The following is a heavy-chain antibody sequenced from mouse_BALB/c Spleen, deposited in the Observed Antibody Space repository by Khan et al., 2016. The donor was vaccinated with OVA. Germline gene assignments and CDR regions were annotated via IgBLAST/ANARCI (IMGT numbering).Heavy chain of an antibody. CDR3: ARRGYDYGRGALFAY. J-gene: IGHJ3*01. CDR1: GFSLSNYS. D-gene: IGHD2-4*01. Sequence: VQLQESGPGLVQPSQSLSITCTVSGFSLSNYSVHWVRQSPGKGLEWLGVIWSAGSTDYNAVFISRLTLSKDNSRSQVFFKMNSLQPNDTAIYXCARRGYDYGRGALFAYWGQGTLVTVSA. V-gene: IGHV2-2*02. CDR2: IWSAGST.